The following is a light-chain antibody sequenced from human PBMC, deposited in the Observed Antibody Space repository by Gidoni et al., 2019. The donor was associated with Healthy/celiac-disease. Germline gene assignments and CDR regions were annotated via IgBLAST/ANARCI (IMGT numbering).Light chain of an antibody. CDR3: QQSYSTRVT. Sequence: DIQMTQSPSSLSASVGDRVTITCRASQSISSYLNWYQQKPGKAAKLLIYAACSLQSGVPSRFSGSGSGTDFTITISRLQPEDFATYYCQQSYSTRVTFGGGTKVEIK. V-gene: IGKV1-39*01. CDR2: AAC. J-gene: IGKJ4*01. CDR1: QSISSY.